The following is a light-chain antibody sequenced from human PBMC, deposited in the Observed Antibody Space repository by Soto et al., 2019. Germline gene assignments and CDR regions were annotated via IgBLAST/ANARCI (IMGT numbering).Light chain of an antibody. CDR1: QSVTSNY. Sequence: EVVMTQSPATLSVSPGARAPLSCRASQSVTSNYLAWYQQKPGQAPRLLIYGISNRATGVPDRFSGSGSGTDFTLTISRLEPEDFAVYYCQQYTDWPLTFGQGTKVDI. V-gene: IGKV3-20*01. CDR3: QQYTDWPLT. CDR2: GIS. J-gene: IGKJ1*01.